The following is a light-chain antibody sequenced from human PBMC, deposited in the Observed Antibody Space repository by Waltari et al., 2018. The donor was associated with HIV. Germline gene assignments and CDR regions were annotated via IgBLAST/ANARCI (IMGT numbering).Light chain of an antibody. Sequence: QPAPTQETPVSGTVGPHVPLSCSGNINTIGNYAVGWYQQIAHGAPNTVMFGTSLPSGIPDRFSASKSGTTASLTISGLQPEDEADYFCSTWDYSLTSWVFGGGTKLTVL. J-gene: IGLJ3*02. CDR2: GTS. CDR3: STWDYSLTSWV. CDR1: INTIGNYA. V-gene: IGLV1-44*01.